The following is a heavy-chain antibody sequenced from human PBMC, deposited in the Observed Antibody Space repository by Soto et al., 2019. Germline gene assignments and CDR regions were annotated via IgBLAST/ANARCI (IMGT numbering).Heavy chain of an antibody. D-gene: IGHD4-17*01. CDR3: ARATRTVTSHSLDP. CDR2: IWYDGSNK. Sequence: GGSLRLSCAASGFTFSSYGMHWVRQAPGKGLEWVAVIWYDGSNKYYEDSVKGRFTISRDNSKNTLYLQMNSLRAEDTAVYYCARATRTVTSHSLDPWGQGTLVTVSS. V-gene: IGHV3-33*01. J-gene: IGHJ5*02. CDR1: GFTFSSYG.